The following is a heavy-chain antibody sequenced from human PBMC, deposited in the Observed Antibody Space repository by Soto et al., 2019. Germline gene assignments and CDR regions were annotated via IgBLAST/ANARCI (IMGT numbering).Heavy chain of an antibody. Sequence: ASVKGSGTASGYTFTGYYMHWVRQAPGQGLEWMGWINPNSGGTNYAQKFQGRVTMNRDKYISTAYMELSRLRSDDTAVYYCANLYYGDDYWGQGTLVTVSS. V-gene: IGHV1-2*02. D-gene: IGHD4-17*01. J-gene: IGHJ4*02. CDR2: INPNSGGT. CDR1: GYTFTGYY. CDR3: ANLYYGDDY.